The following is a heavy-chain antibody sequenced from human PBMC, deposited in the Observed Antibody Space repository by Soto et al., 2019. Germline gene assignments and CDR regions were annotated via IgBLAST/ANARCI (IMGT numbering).Heavy chain of an antibody. CDR3: AKGDGDYNFFYGMDV. V-gene: IGHV3-30*18. J-gene: IGHJ6*02. CDR1: GFTFSSYG. D-gene: IGHD4-17*01. CDR2: ISYDGSNK. Sequence: QVQLVESGGGVVQPGRSLRLSCAASGFTFSSYGMHWVRQAPGKGLEWVAVISYDGSNKYYADSVKGRFTISRDNSXXTLYLQMNSLRAEDTAVYYCAKGDGDYNFFYGMDVWGQGTTVTVSS.